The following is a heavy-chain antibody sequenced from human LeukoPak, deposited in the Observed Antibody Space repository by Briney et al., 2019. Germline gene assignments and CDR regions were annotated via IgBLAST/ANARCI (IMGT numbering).Heavy chain of an antibody. CDR1: GFTVSSSY. CDR3: TSSQLWLVFHQ. J-gene: IGHJ1*01. Sequence: PGGSLRLSCAASGFTVSSSYMTWVRQAPGKGLEWVSVIYNGVNTNYADSVKDRFTISRDNSKNTLYLQMNSLRAEDTAVYYCTSSQLWLVFHQWGQGTLVTVSS. CDR2: IYNGVNT. D-gene: IGHD6-19*01. V-gene: IGHV3-66*01.